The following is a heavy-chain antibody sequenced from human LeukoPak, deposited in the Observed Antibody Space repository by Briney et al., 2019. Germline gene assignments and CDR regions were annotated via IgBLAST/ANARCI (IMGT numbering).Heavy chain of an antibody. Sequence: SETQSLTCSVSGASIISDYWSWIRQPPGKGLEWIAYIYYSGSTNHNPSFKSRVTTSVDTSKNQFSLKLSSVTAADTAVYYCARALGGWGCNMDVWGKGTTVTVSS. V-gene: IGHV4-59*01. CDR2: IYYSGST. J-gene: IGHJ6*03. CDR1: GASIISDY. D-gene: IGHD6-19*01. CDR3: ARALGGWGCNMDV.